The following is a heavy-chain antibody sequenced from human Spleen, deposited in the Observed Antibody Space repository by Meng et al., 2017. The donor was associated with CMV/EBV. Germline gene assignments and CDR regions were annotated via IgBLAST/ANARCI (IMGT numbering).Heavy chain of an antibody. V-gene: IGHV3-23*01. D-gene: IGHD2-2*02. J-gene: IGHJ6*02. Sequence: FRNYAMTWVRQTPGKGLEWVSAISGSGGSTDYADSVKGRFTISRDNSKNTLYLQMNSLRAEDAALYYCAKDVLPPTIAGWGYGMDVWGQGTTVTVSS. CDR1: FRNYA. CDR3: AKDVLPPTIAGWGYGMDV. CDR2: ISGSGGST.